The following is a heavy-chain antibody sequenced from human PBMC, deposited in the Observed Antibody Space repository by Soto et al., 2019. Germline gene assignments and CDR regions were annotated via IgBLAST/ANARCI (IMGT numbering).Heavy chain of an antibody. CDR2: ISGSGDGT. CDR1: GFTFSSYA. D-gene: IGHD6-13*01. V-gene: IGHV3-23*01. J-gene: IGHJ4*02. CDR3: AKASLLNIAAPYYFDY. Sequence: GGSLRLSCAASGFTFSSYAMSWVRQAPEKGLEWVSVISGSGDGTYYADSVKGRFTISRDNSKNTLYLQMNSLRAEDTAVYYCAKASLLNIAAPYYFDYWGQGTLVTVSS.